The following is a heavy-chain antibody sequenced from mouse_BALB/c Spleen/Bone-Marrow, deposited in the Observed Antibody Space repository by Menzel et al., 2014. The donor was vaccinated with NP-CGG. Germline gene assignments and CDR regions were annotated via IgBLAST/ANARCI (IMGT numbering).Heavy chain of an antibody. V-gene: IGHV1S81*02. CDR1: GYTFTSYW. Sequence: VQLQESGAELVKPGASVKLSCKTSGYTFTSYWMHWVKQRPGQGLEWIGEINPNNGRTNYNEKIRNNATLTVDKSSSTAYMQLGSLTSEDSAVYYCARYYNWYFDVWGAGTTVTGSS. D-gene: IGHD1-1*01. CDR3: ARYYNWYFDV. J-gene: IGHJ1*01. CDR2: INPNNGRT.